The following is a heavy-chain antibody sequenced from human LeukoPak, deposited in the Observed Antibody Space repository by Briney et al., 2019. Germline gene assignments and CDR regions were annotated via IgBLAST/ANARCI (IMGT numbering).Heavy chain of an antibody. CDR2: IYYSGST. V-gene: IGHV4-61*08. D-gene: IGHD4-23*01. CDR1: GGSISSGDYY. Sequence: PSETLSLTCTVSGGSISSGDYYWSWIRQPPGKGLEWIGYIYYSGSTNYNPSLKSRVTISVDTFKNQFSLKLSSVTAADTAVYYCARAQEGGNSVLFSFDYWGQGTLVTVSS. CDR3: ARAQEGGNSVLFSFDY. J-gene: IGHJ4*02.